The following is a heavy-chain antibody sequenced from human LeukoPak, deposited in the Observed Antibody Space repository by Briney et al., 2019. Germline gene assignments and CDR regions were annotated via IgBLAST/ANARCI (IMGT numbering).Heavy chain of an antibody. CDR3: ATQAELRFLEWLYFDY. CDR2: ISAYNGNT. CDR1: GYTFTSYG. D-gene: IGHD3-3*01. Sequence: ASVKVSCKASGYTFTSYGINWVRQAPGQGLEWMGWISAYNGNTNYAQKLQGRVTMTTDTSTSTAYMELRSLRSDDTAVYYCATQAELRFLEWLYFDYWGQGTLVTVSS. J-gene: IGHJ4*02. V-gene: IGHV1-18*01.